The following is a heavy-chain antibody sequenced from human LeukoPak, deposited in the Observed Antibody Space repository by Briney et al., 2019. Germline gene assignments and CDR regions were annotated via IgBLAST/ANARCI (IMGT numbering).Heavy chain of an antibody. CDR3: ARDLDPDYGTDY. V-gene: IGHV1-2*02. CDR2: INPNSGGT. CDR1: GYTFTGYY. D-gene: IGHD4/OR15-4a*01. J-gene: IGHJ4*02. Sequence: ASVKVSCKASGYTFTGYYMHWVRQAPGQGLEWMGWINPNSGGTNYAQKFQGRVTMTKDTSISTAYMELSRLRSDDTAVYYCARDLDPDYGTDYWGQGTLVTVSS.